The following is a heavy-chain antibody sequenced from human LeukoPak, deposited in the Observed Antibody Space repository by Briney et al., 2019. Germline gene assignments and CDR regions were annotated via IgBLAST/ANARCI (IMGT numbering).Heavy chain of an antibody. CDR2: IIPIFGTA. CDR3: ARAYDLWSWVLDP. J-gene: IGHJ5*02. V-gene: IGHV1-69*05. CDR1: GGTFSSYA. Sequence: SVKVSCKASGGTFSSYAISWVRQAPGQGLEWMGGIIPIFGTANYAQKFQGRVTITTDESTSTAYMELSSLRSEDTALYYCARAYDLWSWVLDPWGQGTLVTVSS. D-gene: IGHD3-3*01.